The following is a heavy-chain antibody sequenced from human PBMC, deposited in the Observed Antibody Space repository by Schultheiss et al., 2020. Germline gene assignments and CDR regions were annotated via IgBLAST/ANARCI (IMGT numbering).Heavy chain of an antibody. CDR3: AKDFGDYFDSSGYDY. V-gene: IGHV3-30*18. J-gene: IGHJ4*02. D-gene: IGHD3-22*01. Sequence: GGSLRLSCAASGFTFSSYGMHWVRQSPGKGLEWVAVISYDRSNKYYADSVKGRFTISRDNSKNTLYLQMNSLRAEDTAVYYCAKDFGDYFDSSGYDYWGQGTLVTVYS. CDR1: GFTFSSYG. CDR2: ISYDRSNK.